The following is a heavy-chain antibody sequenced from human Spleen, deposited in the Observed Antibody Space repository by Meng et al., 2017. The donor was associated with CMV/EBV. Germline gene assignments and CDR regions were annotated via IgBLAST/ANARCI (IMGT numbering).Heavy chain of an antibody. CDR3: AHSAKVTIFGVVIGYDY. CDR1: GCSLSTSAVG. Sequence: TPLQELVPSRAQPPQTPTVARTLSGCSLSTSAVGVGWIRHPPGKALGWLALIYWDDDNRYSPSLKRRLTITKDTSKNQVLLTMTNMDPVDTATYYCAHSAKVTIFGVVIGYDYWGQETLVTVSS. V-gene: IGHV2-5*02. D-gene: IGHD3-3*01. CDR2: IYWDDDN. J-gene: IGHJ4*02.